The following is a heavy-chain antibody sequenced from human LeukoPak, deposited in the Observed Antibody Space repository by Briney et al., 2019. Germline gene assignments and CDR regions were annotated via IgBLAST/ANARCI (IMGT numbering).Heavy chain of an antibody. J-gene: IGHJ6*03. D-gene: IGHD2/OR15-2a*01. CDR3: ARVVFYASVNKYYYYYYRDV. CDR1: GGSIGSYY. V-gene: IGHV4-59*01. Sequence: PSETLSLTCTVSGGSIGSYYWSWVRQPPGKGLEWIGYIHYSGSTNYNPSLKSRVTTSIDTSKNQFSLKVTSVTAADAAVYYCARVVFYASVNKYYYYYYRDVGGTGTRFTVPS. CDR2: IHYSGST.